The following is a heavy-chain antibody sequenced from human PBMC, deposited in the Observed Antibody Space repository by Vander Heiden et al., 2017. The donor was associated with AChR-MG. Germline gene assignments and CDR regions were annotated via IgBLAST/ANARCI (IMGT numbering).Heavy chain of an antibody. D-gene: IGHD3-22*01. CDR3: ARDRGSSGYWQT. J-gene: IGHJ5*02. CDR1: GGPFRSYA. V-gene: IGHV1-69*01. CDR2: IIPIFGTA. Sequence: QSQPVQSGAEVKKPGPSVKVSRKASGGPFRSYAISWVRQAPGQGLEWMGGIIPIFGTANYARKFQGRVTITADESTSTAYMGLRSLRSEDTAVYYCARDRGSSGYWQTWGQGTLVTVSS.